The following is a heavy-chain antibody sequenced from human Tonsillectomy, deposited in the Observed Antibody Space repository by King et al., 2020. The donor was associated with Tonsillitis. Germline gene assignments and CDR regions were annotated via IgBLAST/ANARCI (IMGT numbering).Heavy chain of an antibody. CDR3: ASAEYGGRDD. CDR2: IDPSDSYT. Sequence: PLVPSGAAVQKPGASLRISCQGSGYSFTSYWISWVRQMPGKGLEWMGRIDPSDSYTNYSPSFQGHVTISADKSISTAYLQWSSLKASDTAMYDGASAEYGGRDDGGQGTLVTVAA. V-gene: IGHV5-10-1*03. D-gene: IGHD2/OR15-2a*01. J-gene: IGHJ4*02. CDR1: GYSFTSYW.